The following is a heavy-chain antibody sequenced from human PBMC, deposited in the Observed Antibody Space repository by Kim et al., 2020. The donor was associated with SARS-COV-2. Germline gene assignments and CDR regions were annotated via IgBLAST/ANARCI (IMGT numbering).Heavy chain of an antibody. CDR3: ARDPLGIPGGL. CDR1: GFTVSSNH. D-gene: IGHD6-13*01. J-gene: IGHJ4*02. V-gene: IGHV3-66*02. Sequence: GGSLRLSCTASGFTVSSNHMSWVRQPPGKGLEWVSVFYSDGSTRYADSVKGRFTMSRDNFRNTLYLQMNSLRSEDTAVYYCARDPLGIPGGLWGQGSLVTVSS. CDR2: FYSDGST.